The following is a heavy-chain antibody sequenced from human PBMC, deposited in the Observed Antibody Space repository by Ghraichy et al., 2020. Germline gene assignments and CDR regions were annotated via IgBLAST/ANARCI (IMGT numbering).Heavy chain of an antibody. D-gene: IGHD3-10*01. V-gene: IGHV3-21*01. CDR3: ASAVGWPNSITMEDPAFDI. J-gene: IGHJ3*02. CDR2: ISSSSSYI. Sequence: GGSLRLSCAASGFTFSSYSMNWVRQAPGKGLEWVSSISSSSSYIYYADSVKGRFTISRDNAKNSLYLQMNSLRAEDTAVYYCASAVGWPNSITMEDPAFDIWGQGTMVTVSS. CDR1: GFTFSSYS.